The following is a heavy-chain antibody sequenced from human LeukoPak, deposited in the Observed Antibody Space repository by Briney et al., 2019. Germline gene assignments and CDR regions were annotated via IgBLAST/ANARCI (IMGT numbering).Heavy chain of an antibody. CDR1: GFTFSSYS. CDR3: ARDDWNDVVAFDI. Sequence: PGGSLRLSCAASGFTFSSYSMIWVRQAPGKGLEWVSSISSSSSYIYYADSVKGRFTISRDNAKNSLYLQMNSLRAEDTAVYYCARDDWNDVVAFDIWGQGTMVTVSS. D-gene: IGHD1-1*01. J-gene: IGHJ3*02. V-gene: IGHV3-21*01. CDR2: ISSSSSYI.